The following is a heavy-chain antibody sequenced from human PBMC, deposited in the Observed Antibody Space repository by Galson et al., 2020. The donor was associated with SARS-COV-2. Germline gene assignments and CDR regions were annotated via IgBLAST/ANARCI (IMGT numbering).Heavy chain of an antibody. CDR2: IKQDGSEK. J-gene: IGHJ4*02. V-gene: IGHV3-7*01. D-gene: IGHD4-17*01. CDR3: ARDYGDYVSWYYFDY. Sequence: GGSLRLSCAASGFTFSSYWMSWVRQAPGKGLEWVANIKQDGSEKYYVDSVKGRFTISRDNDKNSLYLQMNSLRAEDTAVYYCARDYGDYVSWYYFDYWGQGTLVTVSS. CDR1: GFTFSSYW.